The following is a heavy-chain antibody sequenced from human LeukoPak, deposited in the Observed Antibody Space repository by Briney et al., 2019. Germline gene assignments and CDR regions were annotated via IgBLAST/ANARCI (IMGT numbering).Heavy chain of an antibody. J-gene: IGHJ6*03. Sequence: SETLSLTCTVSGGSISSSSYYWGWIRQPPGKGLEWIGSIYYSGSTYYNPSLKSRVTISVDTSKNQFSLKLSSVTAADTAVYYCARVNGDYSFYYYMDVWGKGTTVTVSS. CDR1: GGSISSSSYY. V-gene: IGHV4-39*07. CDR2: IYYSGST. D-gene: IGHD4-17*01. CDR3: ARVNGDYSFYYYMDV.